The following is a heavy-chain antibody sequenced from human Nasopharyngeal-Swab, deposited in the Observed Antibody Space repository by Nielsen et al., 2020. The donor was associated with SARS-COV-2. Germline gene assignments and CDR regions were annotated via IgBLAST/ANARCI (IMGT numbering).Heavy chain of an antibody. CDR3: AKDGAQQLVRPYYFDY. J-gene: IGHJ4*02. CDR2: ISGSGGST. V-gene: IGHV3-23*01. Sequence: GESRKISGAASGFTCSRYAMSRVRQAPGKGLEWVSAISGSGGSTYYADSVKGRFTISRDNSKNTLYLQMNSLRAEDTAVYYCAKDGAQQLVRPYYFDYWGQGTLVTVSS. CDR1: GFTCSRYA. D-gene: IGHD6-13*01.